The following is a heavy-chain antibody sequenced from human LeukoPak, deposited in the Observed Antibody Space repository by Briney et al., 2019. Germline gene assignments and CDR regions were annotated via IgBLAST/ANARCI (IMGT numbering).Heavy chain of an antibody. V-gene: IGHV4-34*01. Sequence: SETLSLTCAVYIDSFTNYYCNWIRQTPGKVLEWIGEVNDSGGANINPSLRSRVILSVDTSKNQFSLKLISVTAADTAVYYCARGKGATVQQVGKNWFDPWGQGTRVIVSS. J-gene: IGHJ5*02. CDR1: IDSFTNYY. CDR2: VNDSGGA. D-gene: IGHD1-26*01. CDR3: ARGKGATVQQVGKNWFDP.